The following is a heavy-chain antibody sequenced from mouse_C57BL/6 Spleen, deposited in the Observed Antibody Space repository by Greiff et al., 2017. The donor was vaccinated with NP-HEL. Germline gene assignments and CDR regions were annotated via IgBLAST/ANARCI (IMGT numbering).Heavy chain of an antibody. CDR1: GYTFTDYY. CDR2: INPYNGGT. V-gene: IGHV1-19*01. CDR3: ARHYYGSSLLDY. Sequence: VQLQQSGPVLVKPGASVKMSCKASGYTFTDYYMNWVKQSHGKSLEWIGVINPYNGGTSYNQKFKGKATLTVDKSSSTAYMELNSLTSEDSAVYYCARHYYGSSLLDYWGQGTTLTVSS. J-gene: IGHJ2*01. D-gene: IGHD1-1*01.